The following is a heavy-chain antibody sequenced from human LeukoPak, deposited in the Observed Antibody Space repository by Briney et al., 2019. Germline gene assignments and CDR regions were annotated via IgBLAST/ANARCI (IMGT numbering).Heavy chain of an antibody. Sequence: PSGTLSLTCAVSGGSISSNNWWGWVRQPPGKGLEWIGEIYHSGSPNYNPSLKSRVTISVDTSKNQFSLKLSSVTAADTAVCYCARDGGVVVNYWGQGTLVTVSS. D-gene: IGHD2-15*01. V-gene: IGHV4-4*02. CDR3: ARDGGVVVNY. CDR2: IYHSGSP. CDR1: GGSISSNNW. J-gene: IGHJ4*02.